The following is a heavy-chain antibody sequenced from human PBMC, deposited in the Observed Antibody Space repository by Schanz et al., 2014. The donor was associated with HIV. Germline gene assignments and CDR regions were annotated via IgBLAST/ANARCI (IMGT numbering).Heavy chain of an antibody. CDR1: GFSFRTFG. CDR2: IYYDGTNK. Sequence: QVQLVESGGGVVQPRRSLRLSCVASGFSFRTFGMHWVRQAPGKGLEWVALIYYDGTNKYYTDSVKGRFTISRDNSKNTLYLQMNSLRAEDTSVYYCARGFQGFDYWGQGTLVTVSS. CDR3: ARGFQGFDY. J-gene: IGHJ4*02. V-gene: IGHV3-33*01. D-gene: IGHD3-10*01.